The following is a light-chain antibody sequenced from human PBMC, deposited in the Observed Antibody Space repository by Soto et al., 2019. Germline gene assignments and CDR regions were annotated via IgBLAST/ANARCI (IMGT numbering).Light chain of an antibody. Sequence: AIQMTQSPSSLSASVGDRVTITCRASQDIRNDLGWYQQKPGKAPKLLIYAASSLQSEVPSRFSCSGSGTDFTLYISSLQPEDFATYFCLQDHGFPLAFGGGTKVEIK. CDR3: LQDHGFPLA. V-gene: IGKV1-6*01. CDR2: AAS. J-gene: IGKJ4*01. CDR1: QDIRND.